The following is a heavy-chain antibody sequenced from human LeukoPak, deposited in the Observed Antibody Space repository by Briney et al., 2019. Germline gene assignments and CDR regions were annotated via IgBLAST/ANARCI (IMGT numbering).Heavy chain of an antibody. CDR2: INHSGST. J-gene: IGHJ4*02. D-gene: IGHD3-3*01. V-gene: IGHV4-34*01. CDR1: GGSFSGYY. Sequence: SETLSLTCAVYGGSFSGYYWSWIRQPPGKGLEWIGEINHSGSTNYNPSLKSRVTISVDTSKNQSSLKLSSVTAADTAVYYCARDPTYYDFWSGYYAGGLFDYRGQGTLVTVSS. CDR3: ARDPTYYDFWSGYYAGGLFDY.